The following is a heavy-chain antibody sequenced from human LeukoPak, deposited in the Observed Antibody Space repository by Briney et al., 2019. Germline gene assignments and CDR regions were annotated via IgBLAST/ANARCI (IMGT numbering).Heavy chain of an antibody. Sequence: SGTLSLTCTVSGGSISSYYWSWIRQPAGKGLEWIGRIYTSGSTNYNPSLKSRVTMSVDTSKNQFSLKLSSVTAADTAVYYCARDSLVKGIADRYYYYGMDVWGQGTTVTVSS. D-gene: IGHD6-13*01. J-gene: IGHJ6*02. V-gene: IGHV4-4*07. CDR3: ARDSLVKGIADRYYYYGMDV. CDR1: GGSISSYY. CDR2: IYTSGST.